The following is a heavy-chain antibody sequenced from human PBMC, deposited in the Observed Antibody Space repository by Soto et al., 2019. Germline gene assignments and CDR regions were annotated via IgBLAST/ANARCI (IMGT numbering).Heavy chain of an antibody. V-gene: IGHV2-26*01. CDR2: IFSDNER. Sequence: SGPTLVNPTETLTLTCTVSGFSLTTGKMGVSWIRQPPGKALEWLAHIFSDNERSYSTSPQGRLTISKDTSGSQVVLSMTNVDPVDTATYYCARMNVDSYQFYYAMDVWGQGTTVTVSS. CDR3: ARMNVDSYQFYYAMDV. D-gene: IGHD4-17*01. J-gene: IGHJ6*02. CDR1: GFSLTTGKMG.